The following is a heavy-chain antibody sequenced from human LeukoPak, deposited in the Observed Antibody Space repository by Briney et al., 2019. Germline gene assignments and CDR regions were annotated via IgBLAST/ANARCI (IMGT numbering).Heavy chain of an antibody. Sequence: ASVKVSCKASRGTFSSYAISWVRQAPGQGLEWMGEIIPIFGTANYAQKFQGRVTITADESTSTAYMELSSLRSEDTAVYYCAREPGSGEAFDIWGQGTMVTVSS. CDR3: AREPGSGEAFDI. D-gene: IGHD3-10*01. V-gene: IGHV1-69*13. CDR1: RGTFSSYA. CDR2: IIPIFGTA. J-gene: IGHJ3*02.